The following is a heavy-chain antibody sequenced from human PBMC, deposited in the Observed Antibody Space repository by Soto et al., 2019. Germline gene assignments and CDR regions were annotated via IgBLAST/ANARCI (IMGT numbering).Heavy chain of an antibody. D-gene: IGHD6-19*01. CDR1: GFSLSSTRVA. Sequence: SGPTLVNPTQTLTLTCTFSGFSLSSTRVAVGWIRQPPGKALEWLALIYWDDDKRYSLFLKSRLTITKDTSKNQVVLTMTNMDPVDTATYYCAHSVVAGLGYYFDYWGQGTLVTVSS. CDR3: AHSVVAGLGYYFDY. CDR2: IYWDDDK. V-gene: IGHV2-5*02. J-gene: IGHJ4*02.